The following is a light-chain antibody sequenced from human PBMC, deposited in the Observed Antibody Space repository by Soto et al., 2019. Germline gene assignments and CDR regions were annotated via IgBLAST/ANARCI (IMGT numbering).Light chain of an antibody. Sequence: QLVLTQPPSASGTPGQTVTIPCSGGSSNIGSNYVYWYHQLPGAAPRLLMYRADQRPSGVPDRFSGSKSGTSASLAISGLRSEDEADYYCAAWDDNLSGLVFGGGTKLTVL. V-gene: IGLV1-47*01. CDR3: AAWDDNLSGLV. CDR2: RAD. J-gene: IGLJ2*01. CDR1: SSNIGSNY.